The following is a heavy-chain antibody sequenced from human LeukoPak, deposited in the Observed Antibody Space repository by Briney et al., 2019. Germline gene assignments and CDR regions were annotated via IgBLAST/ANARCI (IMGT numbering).Heavy chain of an antibody. D-gene: IGHD2-2*01. CDR3: ARSNIVVVPAARGPLGY. CDR1: GFTFSSYA. Sequence: GGSLRLSCAASGFTFSSYAMSWVRQAPGKGLEWVSAISGSGGSTYYADSVKGRFTISRDNSKNTLYLQMNSLRAEDTAVYYCARSNIVVVPAARGPLGYWGQGTLVTVSS. CDR2: ISGSGGST. V-gene: IGHV3-23*01. J-gene: IGHJ4*02.